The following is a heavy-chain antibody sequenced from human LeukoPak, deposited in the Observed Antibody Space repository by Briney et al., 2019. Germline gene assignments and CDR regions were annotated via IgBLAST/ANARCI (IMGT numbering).Heavy chain of an antibody. CDR1: GFTFSRHG. D-gene: IGHD1-1*01. CDR2: ISLDGTKQ. Sequence: PGGSLRLSCAASGFTFSRHGMPWVRQAPGKGLEWVAAISLDGTKQYYVDSVKGRFTISRDNSKNTLYVQMNSLRPEDTAIYYCAKDGQYMWNEFDYWGQGTLVTVSS. V-gene: IGHV3-30*18. CDR3: AKDGQYMWNEFDY. J-gene: IGHJ4*02.